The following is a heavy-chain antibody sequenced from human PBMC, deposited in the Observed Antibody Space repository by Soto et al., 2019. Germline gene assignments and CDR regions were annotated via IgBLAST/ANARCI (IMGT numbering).Heavy chain of an antibody. J-gene: IGHJ5*02. D-gene: IGHD4-17*01. CDR2: ISYDGSNK. V-gene: IGHV3-30-3*01. CDR3: ARDLYGGNSGGWFYP. CDR1: GFTFSSYA. Sequence: QVQLVESGGGVVQPGRSLRLSCAASGFTFSSYAMHWVRQAPVKGLEWVAVISYDGSNKYYADSVKGRFTISRDNSKNTLYLQMNSLRAEDTSVYYCARDLYGGNSGGWFYPWGQVTLVTVSS.